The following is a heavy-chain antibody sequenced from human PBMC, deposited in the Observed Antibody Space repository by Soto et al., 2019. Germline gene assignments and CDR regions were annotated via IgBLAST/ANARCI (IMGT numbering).Heavy chain of an antibody. D-gene: IGHD6-19*01. CDR2: ISGDGGST. Sequence: GGSLRLSCAASGFTFDDYAMHWVRQAPGKGLEWVSLISGDGGSTYYGDSLKGRVTISRDNSKNSLYLQMNSLRTEDTALYYCAKDIAAVAGTGYYYYGMDVWGQGTTVTVSS. V-gene: IGHV3-43*02. CDR3: AKDIAAVAGTGYYYYGMDV. CDR1: GFTFDDYA. J-gene: IGHJ6*02.